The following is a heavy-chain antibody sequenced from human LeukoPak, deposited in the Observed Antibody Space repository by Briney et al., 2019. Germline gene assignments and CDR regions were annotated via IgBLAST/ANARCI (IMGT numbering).Heavy chain of an antibody. Sequence: PSETLSLTCAVYGGSFSGYYWSWIRQPPGKGLEWIGEINHSGSTNYNPSLKSRVTISVDTSKNQFSLKLSSVTAADTAVYYCARGRNYYDSSGYYYVQWGQGTLVTVSS. J-gene: IGHJ4*02. D-gene: IGHD3-22*01. CDR2: INHSGST. CDR1: GGSFSGYY. CDR3: ARGRNYYDSSGYYYVQ. V-gene: IGHV4-34*01.